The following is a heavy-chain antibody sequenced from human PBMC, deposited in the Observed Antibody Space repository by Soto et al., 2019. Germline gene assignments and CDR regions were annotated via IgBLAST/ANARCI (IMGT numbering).Heavy chain of an antibody. CDR2: ISSSGSTI. Sequence: GGSLRLSCAASGFTFSDYYMSWIRQAPGKGLEWVSYISSSGSTIYYADSVKGRFTISRDNAKNSLYLQMNSLRAEDTAVYYCARASSPGYYYGSGITPGYWGQGTLVTVSS. J-gene: IGHJ4*02. D-gene: IGHD3-10*01. CDR3: ARASSPGYYYGSGITPGY. V-gene: IGHV3-11*01. CDR1: GFTFSDYY.